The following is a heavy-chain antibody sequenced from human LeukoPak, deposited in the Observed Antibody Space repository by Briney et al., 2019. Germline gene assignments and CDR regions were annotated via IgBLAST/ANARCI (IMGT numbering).Heavy chain of an antibody. D-gene: IGHD3-22*01. CDR3: ARDYYDSSGSPSDY. J-gene: IGHJ4*02. CDR1: GFTFSSYW. CDR2: IKQDGSEK. Sequence: QPGGSLRLSCAASGFTFSSYWMSWVRQAPEKGLEWVANIKQDGSEKYYVDSVKGRFTISRDNAKNSLYLQMNSLRAEDTAVYYCARDYYDSSGSPSDYWGQGTLVTVSS. V-gene: IGHV3-7*01.